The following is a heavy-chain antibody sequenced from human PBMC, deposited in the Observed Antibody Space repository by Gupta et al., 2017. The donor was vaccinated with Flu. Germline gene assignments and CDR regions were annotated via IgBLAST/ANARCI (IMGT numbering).Heavy chain of an antibody. D-gene: IGHD4-17*01. J-gene: IGHJ3*02. V-gene: IGHV4-31*02. Sequence: WSWIRQHPGKGLEWIGYIYYSGSTYYNPSLKSRVTISVDTSKNQFSLKLSSVTAADTAVYYCASGRTDYGDYGPDAFDIWGQGTMVTVSS. CDR3: ASGRTDYGDYGPDAFDI. CDR2: IYYSGST.